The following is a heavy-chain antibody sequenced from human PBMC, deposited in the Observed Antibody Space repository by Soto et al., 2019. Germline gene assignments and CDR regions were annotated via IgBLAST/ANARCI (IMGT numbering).Heavy chain of an antibody. J-gene: IGHJ6*02. CDR3: ARDERYCTSGVCPYALDV. V-gene: IGHV1-69*01. Sequence: QVQLVQSGAEVKKPGSSVKVSCKASGGTFSSYAISWVRQAPGQGLEWLGVLIPTFGSPNYAQRFQGRVTIPADEYPTTAFMELSSLRSEDTAVYYCARDERYCTSGVCPYALDVWGQGTTITVSS. CDR1: GGTFSSYA. D-gene: IGHD2-8*01. CDR2: LIPTFGSP.